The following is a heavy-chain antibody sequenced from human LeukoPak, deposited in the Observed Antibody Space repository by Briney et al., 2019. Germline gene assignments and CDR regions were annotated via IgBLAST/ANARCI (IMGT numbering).Heavy chain of an antibody. CDR2: ISGSGGST. CDR3: AKDLLRNTAMVTAYYYYYYMDV. Sequence: GGSLRLSCAASGFTFSSYAMSWVRQAPGKGLEWVSAISGSGGSTYYADSVKGRFTISRDNSKNTLYLQMNSLRAEDTAVYYCAKDLLRNTAMVTAYYYYYYMDVWGKGTTVTVSS. CDR1: GFTFSSYA. D-gene: IGHD5-18*01. V-gene: IGHV3-23*01. J-gene: IGHJ6*03.